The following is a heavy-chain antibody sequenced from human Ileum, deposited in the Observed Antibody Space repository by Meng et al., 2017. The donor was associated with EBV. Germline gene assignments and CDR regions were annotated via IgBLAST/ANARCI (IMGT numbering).Heavy chain of an antibody. V-gene: IGHV4-30-4*01. CDR2: IYYSGST. J-gene: IGHJ2*01. CDR1: GGSISRGDYY. D-gene: IGHD3-22*01. CDR3: ARGYYDSSGYGYWYFDL. Sequence: VRLPEWGPGPVKPSQTLSLTCIVSGGSISRGDYYWSWIRQPPGKGLEWIGYIYYSGSTYYNPSLKSRVTISVDTSKNRFSLKLSSVTAADTAVYYCARGYYDSSGYGYWYFDLWSRGTLVTVSS.